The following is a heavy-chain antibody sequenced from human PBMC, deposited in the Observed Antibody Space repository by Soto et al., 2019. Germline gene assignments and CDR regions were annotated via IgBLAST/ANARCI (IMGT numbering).Heavy chain of an antibody. Sequence: QLQLQESGPGLVKPSETLSLTCTVSGGSISSSSYYWGWIRQPPGKGLEWIGSIYYSGSTYYNSSLKSRITISLGTSENQFYLKLSSMTAADTAVYYCACSYGGYVSYWGQGTLVTVSS. CDR2: IYYSGST. V-gene: IGHV4-39*01. D-gene: IGHD3-22*01. CDR1: GGSISSSSYY. J-gene: IGHJ4*02. CDR3: ACSYGGYVSY.